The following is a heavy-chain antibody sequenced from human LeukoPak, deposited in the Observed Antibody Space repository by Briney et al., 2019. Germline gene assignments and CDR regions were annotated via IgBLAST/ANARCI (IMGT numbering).Heavy chain of an antibody. CDR3: ARHGPTYYQKAFDI. D-gene: IGHD2-2*01. V-gene: IGHV4-59*08. CDR2: IYYIGST. CDR1: GGSISSYY. Sequence: SETLSLTCTVSGGSISSYYWSWIRQPPGKGLEWIEHIYYIGSTNYNPSLRSRVTISVDTSKNQFSLKLSSVTAADTAVYYCARHGPTYYQKAFDIWGQGTIVTVSS. J-gene: IGHJ3*02.